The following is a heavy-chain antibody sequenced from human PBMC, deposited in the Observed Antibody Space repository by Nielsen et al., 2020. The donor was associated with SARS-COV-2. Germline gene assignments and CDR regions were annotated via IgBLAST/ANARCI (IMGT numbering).Heavy chain of an antibody. CDR3: ARVNPVSDSWFDALDI. CDR2: IRSKSHSYET. V-gene: IGHV3-73*01. CDR1: GFSISDSG. Sequence: GGSLRLSCAASGFSISDSGMHWVRQASGRGLEWLGRIRSKSHSYETVYAVSVRDRFTISRDDSENTAYLQMNSLRTEDTAVYFCARVNPVSDSWFDALDIWGQGTMDTVSS. J-gene: IGHJ3*02. D-gene: IGHD6-13*01.